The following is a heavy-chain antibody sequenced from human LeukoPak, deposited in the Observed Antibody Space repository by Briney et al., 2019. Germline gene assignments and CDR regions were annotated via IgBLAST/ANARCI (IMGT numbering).Heavy chain of an antibody. J-gene: IGHJ4*02. CDR1: GFTFSSYA. V-gene: IGHV3-23*01. D-gene: IGHD2-2*03. CDR3: ARSSVRGLDIVVVPAAMTD. CDR2: ISGSGGST. Sequence: GGSLRLSCAASGFTFSSYAMSWVRQAPGKGLEWVSAISGSGGSTYYADSVKGRFTISRDNSKNTLYLQMNSLRAEDTAVYYCARSSVRGLDIVVVPAAMTDWGQGTLVTVSS.